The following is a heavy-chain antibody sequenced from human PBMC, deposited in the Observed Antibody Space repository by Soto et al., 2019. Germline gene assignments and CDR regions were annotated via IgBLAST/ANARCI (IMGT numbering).Heavy chain of an antibody. D-gene: IGHD2-15*01. V-gene: IGHV1-18*01. J-gene: IGHJ1*01. Sequence: QVQLVQSGAEVKKPGASVKVSCKASGYTFTNYGITWVRQAPGRGLAWMGWISAYNGNTNYAQKLQGRVTMTTDTSTSTAYMELKSLRFDDTAVYYCARGWSSGSAEYFQHWGQGTLVTVSS. CDR2: ISAYNGNT. CDR3: ARGWSSGSAEYFQH. CDR1: GYTFTNYG.